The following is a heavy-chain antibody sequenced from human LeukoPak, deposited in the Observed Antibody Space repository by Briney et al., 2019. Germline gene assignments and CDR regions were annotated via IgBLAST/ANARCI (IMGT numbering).Heavy chain of an antibody. CDR1: GDSITSSTSY. Sequence: PSETLSLTCAVSGDSITSSTSYWGWFRQPPGKGLEWIGNIYYSGNTYYNPSLKSRVAISVDTSKNQFSLKLSSVTAADTAVYYCARAQPDLDDYGDSEGIDYWGQGTLVTVSS. J-gene: IGHJ4*02. V-gene: IGHV4-39*01. D-gene: IGHD4-17*01. CDR3: ARAQPDLDDYGDSEGIDY. CDR2: IYYSGNT.